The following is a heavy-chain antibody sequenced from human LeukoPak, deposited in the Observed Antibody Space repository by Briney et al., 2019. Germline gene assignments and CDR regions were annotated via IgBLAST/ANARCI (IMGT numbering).Heavy chain of an antibody. J-gene: IGHJ4*02. D-gene: IGHD4-17*01. CDR2: ITSSSSYI. CDR1: GFTFSNYN. CDR3: ARAHPGDYGDFQFDY. Sequence: PGGSLRLSCAASGFTFSNYNMNWVRHAPGKGLEWVSSITSSSSYIYYADSVKGRFTISRDNAKNSLYLQMNSLRAEDTAVYYCARAHPGDYGDFQFDYWGQGTLVTVSS. V-gene: IGHV3-21*01.